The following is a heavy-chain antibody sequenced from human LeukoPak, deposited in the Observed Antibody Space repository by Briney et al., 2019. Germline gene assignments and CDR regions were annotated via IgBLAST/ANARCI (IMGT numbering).Heavy chain of an antibody. J-gene: IGHJ3*02. CDR1: GGSISSYY. D-gene: IGHD7-27*01. CDR3: ARRGGANWGKWVQAFDI. V-gene: IGHV4-59*08. CDR2: IYYSGST. Sequence: KASETLSLTCTVSGGSISSYYWSWIRQPPGKGLEWIGYIYYSGSTNYNPTLKSRVTISVDTSKNQFSLKLSPVTAADTAVYYCARRGGANWGKWVQAFDIWGQGTMVTVSS.